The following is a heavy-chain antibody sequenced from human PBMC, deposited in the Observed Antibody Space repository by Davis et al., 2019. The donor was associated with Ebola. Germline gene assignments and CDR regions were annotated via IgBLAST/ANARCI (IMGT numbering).Heavy chain of an antibody. J-gene: IGHJ6*03. D-gene: IGHD2-2*01. V-gene: IGHV4-4*02. Sequence: PSETLSLTCAVSGGSISSSNWWSWVRQPPGKGLEWIGEIYHSGSTNYNPSLKSRVTISVDKSKNQFSLKLSSVTAADTAVYYCARAGCSSTSCYYMDVWGKGTTVTVSS. CDR1: GGSISSSNW. CDR2: IYHSGST. CDR3: ARAGCSSTSCYYMDV.